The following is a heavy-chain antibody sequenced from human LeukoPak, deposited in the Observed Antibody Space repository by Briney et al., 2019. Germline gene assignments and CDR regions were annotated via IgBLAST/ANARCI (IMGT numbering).Heavy chain of an antibody. CDR2: IKYDGSST. Sequence: GGSLRLSCAASGFTFSRYWMHWVRQAPGKGLVWVSRIKYDGSSTTFADSVRGRFTISRDNAKNTVYLQMNSLRVEDTAVYYCARSASHIVMMTDDAFDIWGRGTIVTVSS. V-gene: IGHV3-74*01. D-gene: IGHD2-21*02. CDR1: GFTFSRYW. J-gene: IGHJ3*02. CDR3: ARSASHIVMMTDDAFDI.